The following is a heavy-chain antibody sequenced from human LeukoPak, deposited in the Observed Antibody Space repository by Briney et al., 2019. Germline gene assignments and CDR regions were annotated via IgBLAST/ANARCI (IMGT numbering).Heavy chain of an antibody. CDR2: IRYDGSNK. CDR3: ALAAAGTVKGFDI. Sequence: GGSLRLSCSASGFTFSSYGMHWVRQAPGKGLEWVAFIRYDGSNKYYADSVKGRFTISRDNSKNTLYLQMNSLRAEDTAVYYCALAAAGTVKGFDIWGQGTMVTVSS. CDR1: GFTFSSYG. V-gene: IGHV3-30*02. D-gene: IGHD6-13*01. J-gene: IGHJ3*02.